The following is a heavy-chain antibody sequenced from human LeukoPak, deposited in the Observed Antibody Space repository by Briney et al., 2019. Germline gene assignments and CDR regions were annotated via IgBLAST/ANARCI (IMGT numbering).Heavy chain of an antibody. Sequence: PGGSLRLSCAASGFTFSSYGMHWVRQAPGKGLEWVAVIWYDGSNKYYADSVKGRFTISRDNSKNTLYLQMNSLRAEDTAVYYCAKSWGLWYFDLWGRGTLVTVSP. CDR1: GFTFSSYG. CDR3: AKSWGLWYFDL. V-gene: IGHV3-33*06. J-gene: IGHJ2*01. D-gene: IGHD7-27*01. CDR2: IWYDGSNK.